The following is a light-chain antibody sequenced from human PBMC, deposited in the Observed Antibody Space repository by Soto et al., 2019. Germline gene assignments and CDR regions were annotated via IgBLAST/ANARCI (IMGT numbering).Light chain of an antibody. CDR3: YSYAGSFTWV. Sequence: QSALTQPRSLSGSPGQSVTISCTGTSNDVGGYNFVSWYQQHPGKAPKLIVSEVSNRPSGVSSRFSGSKSGNTASLTISGLQADDEGDYYCYSYAGSFTWVFGGGTQLTVL. CDR1: SNDVGGYNF. J-gene: IGLJ3*02. CDR2: EVS. V-gene: IGLV2-11*01.